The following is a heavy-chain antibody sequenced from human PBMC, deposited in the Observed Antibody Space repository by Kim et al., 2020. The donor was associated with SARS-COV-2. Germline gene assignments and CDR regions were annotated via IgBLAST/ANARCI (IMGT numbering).Heavy chain of an antibody. V-gene: IGHV3-53*04. Sequence: GGSLRLSCAASGFTVITNYMNWVRQAPGKGLEWVSVIYSGGTTYYADSAKGCFTISRHNSKNTLYLKMNSLRAEDTAVYHCARVDVKAVREQYHFGMDVWGQGTTVPVSS. CDR1: GFTVITNY. D-gene: IGHD6-6*01. CDR3: ARVDVKAVREQYHFGMDV. J-gene: IGHJ6*02. CDR2: IYSGGTT.